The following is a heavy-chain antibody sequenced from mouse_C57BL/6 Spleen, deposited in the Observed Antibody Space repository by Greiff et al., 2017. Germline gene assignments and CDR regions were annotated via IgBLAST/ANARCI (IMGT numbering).Heavy chain of an antibody. D-gene: IGHD6-2*01. J-gene: IGHJ3*01. Sequence: QVQLQQPGAELVRPGSSVKLSCKASGYTFTSYWMHWVKQRPIQGLEWIGNIDPSDSETHYNQKFKDKATLTVDTSSSTAYMQLSSLTSEDSAVYYCARAASNRVEFGYRGKGTLVTVAA. V-gene: IGHV1-52*01. CDR2: IDPSDSET. CDR1: GYTFTSYW. CDR3: ARAASNRVEFGY.